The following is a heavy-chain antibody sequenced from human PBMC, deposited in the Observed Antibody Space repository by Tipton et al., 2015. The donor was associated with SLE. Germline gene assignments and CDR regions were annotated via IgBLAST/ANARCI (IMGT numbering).Heavy chain of an antibody. CDR2: INRDGSEK. J-gene: IGHJ3*01. Sequence: GSLRLSCTPSGFTFSIYWMIWVRQGPGKGLEWVAYINRDGSEKYYGDSVKGRFTISRDNVKNSLSLQMNSLGAEDTAVYYCARVSVAPDAFDLWGHGTVVTVSS. V-gene: IGHV3-7*01. CDR3: ARVSVAPDAFDL. CDR1: GFTFSIYW. D-gene: IGHD2-21*01.